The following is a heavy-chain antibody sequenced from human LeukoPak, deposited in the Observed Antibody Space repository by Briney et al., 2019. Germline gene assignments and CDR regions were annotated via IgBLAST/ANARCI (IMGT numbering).Heavy chain of an antibody. J-gene: IGHJ4*02. CDR1: GFTFSSYG. D-gene: IGHD3-22*01. CDR2: IRYDGSNK. V-gene: IGHV3-30*02. CDR3: AKIGEAYYYDSSGYYPDY. Sequence: GGSLRLSCAASGFTFSSYGMHWVRQAPGKGLDWVAFIRYDGSNKYYADSVKGRFTISRDNSKNTLYLQMNSLRAEDTAVYYCAKIGEAYYYDSSGYYPDYWGQGTLVTVSS.